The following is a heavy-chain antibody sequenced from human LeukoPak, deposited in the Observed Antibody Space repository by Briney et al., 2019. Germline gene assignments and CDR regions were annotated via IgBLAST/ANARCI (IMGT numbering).Heavy chain of an antibody. CDR3: GRDYDGKDY. J-gene: IGHJ4*02. CDR1: GFTFSSHW. Sequence: PGGSLRVSCAASGFTFSSHWMSWVRQAPGKGLEWVANIDEDGNKQLYADSVKGRVTISRENAENSRCLHMNSLRAEDTAMYYCGRDYDGKDYWGQVTLVT. CDR2: IDEDGNKQ. V-gene: IGHV3-7*03. D-gene: IGHD3-3*01.